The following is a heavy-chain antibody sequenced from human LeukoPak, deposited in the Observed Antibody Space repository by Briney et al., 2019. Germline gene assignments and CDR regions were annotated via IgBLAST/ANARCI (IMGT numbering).Heavy chain of an antibody. D-gene: IGHD1-26*01. CDR1: GLTFSRYW. V-gene: IGHV3-30*18. J-gene: IGHJ4*02. CDR3: AKPPEVGATVGYFDY. Sequence: GGSLRLSCAASGLTFSRYWMHWVRQAPGKGLEWVALISFDGSSQYYADSVKGRFTISRDNSKNTLYLQMNSLRAEDTAVYYCAKPPEVGATVGYFDYWGQGTLVTVSS. CDR2: ISFDGSSQ.